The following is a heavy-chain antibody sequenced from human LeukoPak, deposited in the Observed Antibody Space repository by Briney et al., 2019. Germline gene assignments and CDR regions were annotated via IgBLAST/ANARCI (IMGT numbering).Heavy chain of an antibody. V-gene: IGHV3-48*03. J-gene: IGHJ4*02. CDR3: ARDGDGPSSGNYDILTGYSDY. Sequence: GGSLRLSCAASGFTFSSYEMNWVRQAPGKGLEWVSYISSSGSTIYYADSVKGRLTISRDNAKNSLYLQMNNLRAEDTAVYYCARDGDGPSSGNYDILTGYSDYWGQGTLVTVSS. CDR2: ISSSGSTI. D-gene: IGHD3-9*01. CDR1: GFTFSSYE.